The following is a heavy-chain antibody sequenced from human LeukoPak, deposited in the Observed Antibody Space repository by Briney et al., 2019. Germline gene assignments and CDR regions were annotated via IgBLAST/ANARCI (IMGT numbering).Heavy chain of an antibody. CDR3: ARAMTGTGPIADFDY. CDR1: GYTFTGYY. D-gene: IGHD3-9*01. V-gene: IGHV1-2*02. J-gene: IGHJ4*02. Sequence: ASVKVSCKASGYTFTGYYMHWVRQAPGQGLEWMGWINPNSGGTNYAQKFQGRVTMTRDTSISTAYMELSRLRSDDTAVYYCARAMTGTGPIADFDYWGQGTLVTVSS. CDR2: INPNSGGT.